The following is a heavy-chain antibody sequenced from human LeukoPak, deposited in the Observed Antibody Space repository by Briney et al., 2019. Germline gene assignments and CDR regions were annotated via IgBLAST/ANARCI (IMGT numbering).Heavy chain of an antibody. D-gene: IGHD4-11*01. CDR3: ARDGGYSNYYYYYYYMDV. CDR1: GGSISNYY. V-gene: IGHV4-59*01. CDR2: LYYSGST. Sequence: SETLSLTCTVSGGSISNYYWSWIRQPPGKGLEWIGYLYYSGSTNYNPSLKSRVTISVDTSKNQFSLKLSSVTAADTAVYYCARDGGYSNYYYYYYYMDVWGKGTTVTVSS. J-gene: IGHJ6*03.